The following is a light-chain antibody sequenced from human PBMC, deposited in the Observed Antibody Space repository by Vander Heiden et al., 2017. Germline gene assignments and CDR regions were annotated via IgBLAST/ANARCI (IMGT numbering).Light chain of an antibody. J-gene: IGKJ2*01. CDR3: QQYNNWPLYT. CDR2: GAS. Sequence: IVMTQSPATLSVAPGERATLSCRASQSVSSNLAGYQQKPGQAPRLLIYGASTRATGIPARFSGSGSETEFTLTISSLQSEDFAVYYCQQYNNWPLYTFGQGTKLEIK. CDR1: QSVSSN. V-gene: IGKV3-15*01.